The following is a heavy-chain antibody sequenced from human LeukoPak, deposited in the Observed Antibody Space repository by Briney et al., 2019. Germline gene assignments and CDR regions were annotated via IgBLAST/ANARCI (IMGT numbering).Heavy chain of an antibody. V-gene: IGHV1-8*01. CDR1: GYTFTSYD. D-gene: IGHD5-18*01. J-gene: IGHJ6*02. CDR3: ARASLDVDTAMVYYYYGMDV. CDR2: MNPNSGNT. Sequence: ASVKVSCKASGYTFTSYDINWVRQATGQGLEWMGWMNPNSGNTGYAQKFQGRVTMTRNTSISTAYMELSSLRSEDTVVYYCARASLDVDTAMVYYYYGMDVWGQGTTVTVSS.